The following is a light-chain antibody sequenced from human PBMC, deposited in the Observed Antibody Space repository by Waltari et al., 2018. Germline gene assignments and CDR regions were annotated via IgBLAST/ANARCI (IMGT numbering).Light chain of an antibody. V-gene: IGKV3-11*01. J-gene: IGKJ5*01. Sequence: DIVLTQSPATLSLSTGERATLSCRASQSVSSYLIWYQQKPGQAPRLLIYDAFNRATGIPARFSGSGSGTDFTLTISSLEPEDFAVYYCQQRANWPITFGQGTRLEIK. CDR1: QSVSSY. CDR2: DAF. CDR3: QQRANWPIT.